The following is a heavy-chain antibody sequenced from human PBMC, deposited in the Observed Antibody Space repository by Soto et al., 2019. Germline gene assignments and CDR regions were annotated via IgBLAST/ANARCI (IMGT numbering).Heavy chain of an antibody. Sequence: SETVSLTCSFSCDSVISGDYYWSWIRQPPVKGLEWIGHFYFSGSTNYIPSLKSRLTMSVDTAKNQFSLKLNSVTAADTAVYYCTRIPVDTYMIYWSDPWGQGTQVTVSS. CDR2: FYFSGST. CDR3: TRIPVDTYMIYWSDP. D-gene: IGHD3-16*01. CDR1: CDSVISGDYY. V-gene: IGHV4-61*08. J-gene: IGHJ5*02.